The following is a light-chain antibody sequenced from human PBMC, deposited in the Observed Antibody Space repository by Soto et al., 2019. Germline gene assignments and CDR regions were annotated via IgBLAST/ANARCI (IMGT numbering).Light chain of an antibody. V-gene: IGKV3-20*01. CDR3: QQYAGSRT. Sequence: EIVLTQSPGTLSLSPGDTATLSCGASQSVSSSHLAWCQQKPGQAPRLLIRGASTRATGIPDRFSGSGSGTDFTLTISRLEPEDFAVYYCQQYAGSRTFGQGTKVDI. CDR2: GAS. J-gene: IGKJ1*01. CDR1: QSVSSSH.